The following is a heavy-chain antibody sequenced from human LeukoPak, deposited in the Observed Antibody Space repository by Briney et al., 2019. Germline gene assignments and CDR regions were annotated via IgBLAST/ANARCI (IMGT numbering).Heavy chain of an antibody. D-gene: IGHD3-10*01. V-gene: IGHV4-59*12. CDR3: ARDRAAGSDWLDP. CDR2: IYYNGST. J-gene: IGHJ5*02. Sequence: PSETLSLTCTVSGGSIGLYHWTWIRQPPGKALEWIAYIYYNGSTKYNPSLKSRVTISLDTSKNQFSLKLSSVTAADTAVYYCARDRAAGSDWLDPWGQGTLVTVSS. CDR1: GGSIGLYH.